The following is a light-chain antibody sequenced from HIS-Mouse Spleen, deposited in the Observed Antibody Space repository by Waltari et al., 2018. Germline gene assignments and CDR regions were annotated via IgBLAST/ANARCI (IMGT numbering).Light chain of an antibody. CDR3: SSYTSSSTLWV. J-gene: IGLJ3*02. V-gene: IGLV2-14*01. CDR2: EVS. Sequence: QSALTQPASVSGSPGQSITISCTGTSSDVGGYNYVSWYQQHPGKAPKLMIYEVSNRPSGVSNRFSGSKAGNTASLTISWLQAEDEADYYCSSYTSSSTLWVFGGGTKLTVL. CDR1: SSDVGGYNY.